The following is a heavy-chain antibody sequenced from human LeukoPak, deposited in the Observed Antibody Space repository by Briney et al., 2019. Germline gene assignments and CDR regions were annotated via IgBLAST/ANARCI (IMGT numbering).Heavy chain of an antibody. CDR3: ARDDYGDYGTFDY. CDR1: GYSFTSYW. J-gene: IGHJ4*02. Sequence: PGESLKISCKGSGYSFTSYWISWVRQMPRKGLEWMGRIDPSDSYTNYSPSFQGHVTISADKSISTAYLQWSSLKASDTAMYYCARDDYGDYGTFDYWGQGTLVTVSS. V-gene: IGHV5-10-1*01. CDR2: IDPSDSYT. D-gene: IGHD4-17*01.